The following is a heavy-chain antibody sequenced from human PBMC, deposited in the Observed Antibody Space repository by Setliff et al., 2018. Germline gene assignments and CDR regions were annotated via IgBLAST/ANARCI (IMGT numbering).Heavy chain of an antibody. CDR3: ARLSPYNTGPPFDY. CDR2: ISYTGST. Sequence: KLRETLSLTCSVSGDSIFDNYWSWIRQSPGRGLEWIAYISYTGSTNYNPSLKSRVTISLDTSKNHFSLNLRSVTAADTAVYYCARLSPYNTGPPFDYWGQGTLVTVSS. V-gene: IGHV4-59*08. CDR1: GDSIFDNY. D-gene: IGHD2-8*02. J-gene: IGHJ4*02.